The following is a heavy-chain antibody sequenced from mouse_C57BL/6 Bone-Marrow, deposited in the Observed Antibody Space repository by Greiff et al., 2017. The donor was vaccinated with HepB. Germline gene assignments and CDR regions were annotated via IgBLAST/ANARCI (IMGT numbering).Heavy chain of an antibody. CDR3: ARGRPYWYFDV. CDR1: GYTFTTYP. V-gene: IGHV1-47*01. CDR2: FHPYNDDN. Sequence: QVHVKQSGAELVKPGDSVKMSCKASGYTFTTYPIEWMKQNHGKSLEWIGNFHPYNDDNKYNEKFKGKATLTVEKSSSTVYLELSRLTSDDSAVYYCARGRPYWYFDVWGTGTTVTVSS. J-gene: IGHJ1*03.